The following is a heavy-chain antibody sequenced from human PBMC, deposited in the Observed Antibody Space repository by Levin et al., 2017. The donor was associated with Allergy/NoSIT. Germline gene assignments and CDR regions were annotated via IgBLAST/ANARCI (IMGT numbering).Heavy chain of an antibody. CDR2: INWNGGST. D-gene: IGHD2/OR15-2a*01. CDR3: ARHRFTMNIHDGFDI. Sequence: GGSLRLSCAASGFTFDDYGMSWVRQAPGKGLEWVSGINWNGGSTGYADSLKGRLTISRDNAKNSLYLQMNSLRAEDTALYHCARHRFTMNIHDGFDIWDQGTMVIVSS. CDR1: GFTFDDYG. J-gene: IGHJ3*02. V-gene: IGHV3-20*01.